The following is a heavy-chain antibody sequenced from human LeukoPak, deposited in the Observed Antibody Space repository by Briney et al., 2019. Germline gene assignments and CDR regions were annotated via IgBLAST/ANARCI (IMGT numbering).Heavy chain of an antibody. CDR3: ARGDRYYDSSGSLFDY. CDR2: ISSSGSII. Sequence: GGSLRLSYAASGFTFSDYYMSCIRQAPGKGLECVSYISSSGSIIYYADSVKGRFTIARENAKNSLYLQKNSLRAEDTAVYYCARGDRYYDSSGSLFDYWGQGTLVTVSS. J-gene: IGHJ4*02. V-gene: IGHV3-11*01. D-gene: IGHD3-22*01. CDR1: GFTFSDYY.